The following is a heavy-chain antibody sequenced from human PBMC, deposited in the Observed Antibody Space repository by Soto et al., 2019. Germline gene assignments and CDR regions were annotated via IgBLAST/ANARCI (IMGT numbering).Heavy chain of an antibody. Sequence: QVQLVESGGGVVQPGRSLRLSCAASGFTFSSYAMHWVRQAPGKGLEWVSGISDDGSNKYYADSGKGRFTISRDNSKNTLFLQMNSLRGEDKSVYYCARGWYIIRGVDYWGQGTLVTVSS. CDR2: ISDDGSNK. D-gene: IGHD3-10*01. CDR3: ARGWYIIRGVDY. J-gene: IGHJ4*02. CDR1: GFTFSSYA. V-gene: IGHV3-30-3*01.